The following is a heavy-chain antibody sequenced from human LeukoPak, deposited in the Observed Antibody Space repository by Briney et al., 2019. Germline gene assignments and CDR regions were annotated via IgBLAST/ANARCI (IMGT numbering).Heavy chain of an antibody. CDR3: ARSPGAAAGTRYYYYMDV. J-gene: IGHJ6*03. V-gene: IGHV3-21*01. CDR2: ISSSSSYI. CDR1: GFTFSSYS. D-gene: IGHD6-13*01. Sequence: GGSLRLSCTASGFTFSSYSMNWVRQAPGKGLEWVSSISSSSSYIYYADSVKGRFTISRDNAKNSLYLQMNSLRAEDTAVYYCARSPGAAAGTRYYYYMDVWGKGTTVTVSS.